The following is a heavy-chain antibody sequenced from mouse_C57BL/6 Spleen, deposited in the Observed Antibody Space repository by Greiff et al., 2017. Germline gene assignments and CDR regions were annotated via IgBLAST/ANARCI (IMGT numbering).Heavy chain of an antibody. D-gene: IGHD3-1*01. V-gene: IGHV1-15*01. CDR1: GYTFTDYE. CDR3: TRTGYPSYAMDY. CDR2: IDPETGGT. J-gene: IGHJ4*01. Sequence: QVQLKESGAELVRPGASVTLSCKASGYTFTDYEMHWVKQTPVHGLEWIGAIDPETGGTAYNQKFKGKAILTADKSSSTAYMELRSLTSEDSAVYYCTRTGYPSYAMDYWGQGTSVTVSS.